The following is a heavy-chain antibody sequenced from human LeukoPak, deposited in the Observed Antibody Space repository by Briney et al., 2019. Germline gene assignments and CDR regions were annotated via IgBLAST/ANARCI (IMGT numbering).Heavy chain of an antibody. CDR1: GGTFSSYA. Sequence: SVKVSCKASGGTFSSYAISWVRQAPGQGLEWMGGTIPIFGTANYAQKFQVRVTITTDESTSTAYMELSSLRSEDTAVYYCARVIPRTTGVTADFTYYYYMDVWGKGTTVTVSS. CDR3: ARVIPRTTGVTADFTYYYYMDV. V-gene: IGHV1-69*05. CDR2: TIPIFGTA. D-gene: IGHD4-23*01. J-gene: IGHJ6*03.